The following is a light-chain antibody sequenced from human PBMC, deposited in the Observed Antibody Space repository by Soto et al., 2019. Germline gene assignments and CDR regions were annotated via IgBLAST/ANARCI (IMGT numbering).Light chain of an antibody. V-gene: IGLV2-14*01. Sequence: QSVLTQPASVSGSPGQSIAISCTGSSSDVGIYNYVSWYQQHPGKVPKLIIYEVTKRPSGVSNRFSGSKSGNTASLTISGLQAEDEADYYCSSYTTSSTRVFGTGTKVT. CDR1: SSDVGIYNY. CDR3: SSYTTSSTRV. J-gene: IGLJ1*01. CDR2: EVT.